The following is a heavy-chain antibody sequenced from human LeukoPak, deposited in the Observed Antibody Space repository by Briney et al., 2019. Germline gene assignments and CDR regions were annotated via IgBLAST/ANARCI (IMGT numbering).Heavy chain of an antibody. CDR1: GFTLGSYW. D-gene: IGHD3-10*01. CDR2: INSDGSAT. V-gene: IGHV3-74*01. J-gene: IGHJ4*02. Sequence: GGSLRLSCAASGFTLGSYWVHWVRQVPGKGLVWVSRINSDGSATTYADSVKGRFTISRDNAKNTLYLQMNSLRAEDTAVYYCARGSRFTDYWGQGTLVAVSS. CDR3: ARGSRFTDY.